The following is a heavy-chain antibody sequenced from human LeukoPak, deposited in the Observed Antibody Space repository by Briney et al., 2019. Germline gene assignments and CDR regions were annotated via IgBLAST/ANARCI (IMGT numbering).Heavy chain of an antibody. CDR3: GREYSDSTYFDY. D-gene: IGHD6-13*01. V-gene: IGHV3-74*01. CDR1: GFTFSSSE. CDR2: IHSDGITT. J-gene: IGHJ4*02. Sequence: GGSLRLSCAASGFTFSSSEMHWVRQAPGRGLVWVSRIHSDGITTNYADSVKGRFTISRDNAQNTLYLQMNSLRAEDTAVYYCGREYSDSTYFDYWGQGTLVTVSS.